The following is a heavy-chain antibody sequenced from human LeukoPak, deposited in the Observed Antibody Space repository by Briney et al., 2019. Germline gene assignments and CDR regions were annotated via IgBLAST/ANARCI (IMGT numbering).Heavy chain of an antibody. V-gene: IGHV3-15*01. CDR1: GFTFSSYW. CDR3: TTAPIRLWNYDY. D-gene: IGHD4/OR15-4a*01. J-gene: IGHJ4*02. Sequence: GGSLRLSCAASGFTFSSYWMHWVRQAPGKGLVWVGRIKSKTDGGTTDYAAPVKGRFTISRDDSKNTLYLQMNSLKTEDTAVYYCTTAPIRLWNYDYWGQGTLVTVSS. CDR2: IKSKTDGGTT.